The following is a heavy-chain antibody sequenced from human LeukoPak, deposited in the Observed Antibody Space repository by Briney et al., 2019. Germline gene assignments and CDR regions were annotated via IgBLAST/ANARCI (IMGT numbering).Heavy chain of an antibody. V-gene: IGHV3-30*18. Sequence: GGSLRLSCVASGFTFSSYGMHWVRQAPGKGLEWVAVISYDGSNKYYADSVKGRFTISRDNSKNTLYLQMNSLRAEDTAVYYCAKVLVGATPDYWGQGTLVTVSS. D-gene: IGHD1-26*01. J-gene: IGHJ4*02. CDR2: ISYDGSNK. CDR3: AKVLVGATPDY. CDR1: GFTFSSYG.